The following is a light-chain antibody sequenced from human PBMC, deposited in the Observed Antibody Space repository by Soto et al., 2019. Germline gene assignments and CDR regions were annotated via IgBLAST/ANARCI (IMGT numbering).Light chain of an antibody. J-gene: IGLJ3*02. Sequence: QAVVTQPASVSGSPGQSITISCIGSNNDVAYNYVSWYQQHPGKAPKLIIYEVTRRPSGVSTRFSGSKSDNTASLTISGLRTEDEAHYYCSSYTSSSTLVAFGGGTKLTVL. CDR2: EVT. V-gene: IGLV2-14*01. CDR1: NNDVAYNY. CDR3: SSYTSSSTLVA.